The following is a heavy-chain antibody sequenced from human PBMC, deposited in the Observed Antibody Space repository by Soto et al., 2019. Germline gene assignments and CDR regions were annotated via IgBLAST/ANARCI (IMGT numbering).Heavy chain of an antibody. Sequence: QVQLVQSGAELKKPGSSVKVSCKASGGTFSSYAISWVRQAPGPGLEWMGGIIPIFGTANYAQKFQGIVTITADESTSTAYMELSSLRSEDTAVYYCARDISIVGSTSFDYWGQGTLVTVSS. CDR3: ARDISIVGSTSFDY. CDR2: IIPIFGTA. D-gene: IGHD1-26*01. CDR1: GGTFSSYA. J-gene: IGHJ4*02. V-gene: IGHV1-69*01.